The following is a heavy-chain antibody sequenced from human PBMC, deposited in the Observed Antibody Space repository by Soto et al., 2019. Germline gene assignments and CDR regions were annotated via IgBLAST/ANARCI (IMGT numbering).Heavy chain of an antibody. Sequence: SETLSLTCNVSGDSMNSHYWTWIRQPPGKALDWIGYIYYSGTTNYNPSLKSRVTISLDTSKNQFSLKLRSVSAADTAVYYCARVIPPTVGDYWGQGTLVTVSS. CDR1: GDSMNSHY. J-gene: IGHJ4*02. D-gene: IGHD4-17*01. CDR2: IYYSGTT. CDR3: ARVIPPTVGDY. V-gene: IGHV4-59*11.